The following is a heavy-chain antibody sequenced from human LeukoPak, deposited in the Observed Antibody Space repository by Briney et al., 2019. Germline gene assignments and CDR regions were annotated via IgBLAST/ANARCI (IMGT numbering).Heavy chain of an antibody. Sequence: ASVKVSCKASGGTFSSYAISWVRQAPGQGLEWMGGIIPIFGTANYAQKFQGRVTITADESTSTAYMELSSLRSEDTAVYYCARDSSWYIRTNGHYYYYMDVWGKGTTVTVPS. J-gene: IGHJ6*03. V-gene: IGHV1-69*13. CDR3: ARDSSWYIRTNGHYYYYMDV. D-gene: IGHD6-13*01. CDR1: GGTFSSYA. CDR2: IIPIFGTA.